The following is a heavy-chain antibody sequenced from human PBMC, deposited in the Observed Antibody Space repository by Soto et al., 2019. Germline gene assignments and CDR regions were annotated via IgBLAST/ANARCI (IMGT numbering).Heavy chain of an antibody. J-gene: IGHJ1*01. CDR2: INPSGST. CDR1: GGSFRGYY. CDR3: ARGEGGFQY. V-gene: IGHV4-34*01. Sequence: QVHLQQWGAGLLKPSETLSLTCAVYGGSFRGYYWSWIRQPPGKGLEWLGEINPSGSTNYNSSLKRRVTISADTAKNQFSLRLNSMTAADTAVYYCARGEGGFQYWGQGTLVTVSS.